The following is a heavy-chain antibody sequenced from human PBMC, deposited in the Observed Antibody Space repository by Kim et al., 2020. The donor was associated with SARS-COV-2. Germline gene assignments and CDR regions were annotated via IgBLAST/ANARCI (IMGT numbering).Heavy chain of an antibody. CDR2: ISAYNGNT. CDR1: GYTFTSYG. Sequence: ASVKVSCKASGYTFTSYGISWVRQAPGQGLEWMGWISAYNGNTNYAQKLQGRVTMTTDTSTSTAYMELRSLRSDDTAVYYCARDTLLEGVRFLEWLWLRYGMDVWGQGTTVTVSS. J-gene: IGHJ6*02. CDR3: ARDTLLEGVRFLEWLWLRYGMDV. V-gene: IGHV1-18*01. D-gene: IGHD3-3*01.